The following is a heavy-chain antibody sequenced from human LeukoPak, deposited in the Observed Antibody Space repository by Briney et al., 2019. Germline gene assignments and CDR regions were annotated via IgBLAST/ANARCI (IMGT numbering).Heavy chain of an antibody. Sequence: SETLSLTCDVSGGSIDSTNWWNWVRQPPGKGLEWIGEIHHDGRINYNPSLKSRVTLSVDKSKNQFSLRLNSVTAADTAVYYCARSKGNYCSGGTCPGRLFDCWGQGTLVTVSS. D-gene: IGHD2-15*01. CDR1: GGSIDSTNW. V-gene: IGHV4/OR15-8*01. CDR3: ARSKGNYCSGGTCPGRLFDC. CDR2: IHHDGRI. J-gene: IGHJ4*02.